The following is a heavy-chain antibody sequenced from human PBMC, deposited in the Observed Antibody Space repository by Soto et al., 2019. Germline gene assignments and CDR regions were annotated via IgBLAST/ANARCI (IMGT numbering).Heavy chain of an antibody. CDR3: ARGPLIWSGYYKGRNYFDF. Sequence: GASVKVSWKASGYTFTSYDINWVRQAPGQGLEWMGWMNPNSGNTGYAQKFQGRVTMTRNTSISTAYMELSSLRSEDTAVYYCARGPLIWSGYYKGRNYFDFWGQGTLVTVSS. CDR1: GYTFTSYD. V-gene: IGHV1-8*01. D-gene: IGHD3-3*01. CDR2: MNPNSGNT. J-gene: IGHJ4*02.